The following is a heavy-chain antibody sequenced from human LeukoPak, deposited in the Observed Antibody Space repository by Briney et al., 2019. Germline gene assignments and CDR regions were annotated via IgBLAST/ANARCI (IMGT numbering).Heavy chain of an antibody. Sequence: SETLSLTCTVSGGSISSYYWSWIRQPPGKGLEWIGYIYYSGSTNYNPSLKSRVTISVDTSKNQFSRKLSSVTAADTAVYYCARALTGDIDDAFDIWGQGTMVTVSS. CDR3: ARALTGDIDDAFDI. V-gene: IGHV4-59*01. D-gene: IGHD7-27*01. CDR2: IYYSGST. J-gene: IGHJ3*02. CDR1: GGSISSYY.